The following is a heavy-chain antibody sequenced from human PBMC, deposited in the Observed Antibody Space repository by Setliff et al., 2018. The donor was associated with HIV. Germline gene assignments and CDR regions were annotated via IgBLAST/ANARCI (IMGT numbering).Heavy chain of an antibody. CDR1: GGSISSRDSS. CDR3: ARRSGWAYDY. J-gene: IGHJ4*02. CDR2: IYSSGSP. Sequence: SETLSLTCYVSGGSISSRDSSWTWIRQPPGKGLEWIAHIYSSGSPYCNPSLKSRLTISVDTSKNQFSLKLSSVTAADTAVYYCARRSGWAYDYWGQGTLVTVSS. V-gene: IGHV4-30-4*02. D-gene: IGHD6-19*01.